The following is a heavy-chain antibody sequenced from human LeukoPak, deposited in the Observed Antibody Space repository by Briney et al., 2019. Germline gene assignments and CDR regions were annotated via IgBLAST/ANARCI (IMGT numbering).Heavy chain of an antibody. V-gene: IGHV4-59*01. CDR1: GGSISSYY. J-gene: IGHJ6*03. CDR2: IYYSGST. D-gene: IGHD4-23*01. Sequence: SEPLSLTCTVSGGSISSYYWSWIRQPPGKGLEWIGYIYYSGSTSFNPSLKSRVTISVDTSKNQFSLKLSSVTAADTAVYYCARADYGGTYYYYYYMDVWGKGTTVTVSS. CDR3: ARADYGGTYYYYYYMDV.